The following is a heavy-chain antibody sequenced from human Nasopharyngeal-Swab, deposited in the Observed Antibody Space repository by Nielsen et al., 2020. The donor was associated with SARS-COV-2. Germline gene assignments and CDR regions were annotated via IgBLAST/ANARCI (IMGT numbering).Heavy chain of an antibody. CDR3: AKGGPSEVAGEYFDY. D-gene: IGHD3-10*01. Sequence: GESLKISCAASGFTFSSYEMNWVRQVPGKGLEWVSYISSSGSTIYYADSVKGRFTISRDNAKNSLYLQMNSLRAADTAVYYCAKGGPSEVAGEYFDYWGQGTLVTVSS. V-gene: IGHV3-48*03. CDR1: GFTFSSYE. J-gene: IGHJ4*02. CDR2: ISSSGSTI.